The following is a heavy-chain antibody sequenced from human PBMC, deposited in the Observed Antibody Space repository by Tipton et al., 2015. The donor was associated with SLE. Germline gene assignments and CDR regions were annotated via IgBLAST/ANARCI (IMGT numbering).Heavy chain of an antibody. D-gene: IGHD1-1*01. J-gene: IGHJ4*02. CDR3: ARGNWNDLGY. CDR1: GYSISISSGYY. CDR2: VYHSGST. V-gene: IGHV4-38-2*01. Sequence: LRLSCAVSGYSISISSGYYWGWIRQPPGKGLEWIGSVYHSGSTYYNPSLKSRVTISVDTSKNQFSLKLSSVTAADTAVYYCARGNWNDLGYWGQGTLVTVSS.